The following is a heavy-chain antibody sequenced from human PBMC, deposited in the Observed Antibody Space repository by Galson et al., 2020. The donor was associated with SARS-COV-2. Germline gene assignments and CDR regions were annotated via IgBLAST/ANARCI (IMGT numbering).Heavy chain of an antibody. J-gene: IGHJ6*03. Sequence: GGSLRLSCAASGFTFSDYYMSWIRQAPGKGLAWVSYISSSSSYTNYADSVKGRFTISRDNAKNSLYLQMNSLRAEDTAVYYCARVERGYCSSTSCYIPGYYYYMDVWGKGTTVTVSS. CDR1: GFTFSDYY. CDR3: ARVERGYCSSTSCYIPGYYYYMDV. V-gene: IGHV3-11*05. D-gene: IGHD2-2*02. CDR2: ISSSSSYT.